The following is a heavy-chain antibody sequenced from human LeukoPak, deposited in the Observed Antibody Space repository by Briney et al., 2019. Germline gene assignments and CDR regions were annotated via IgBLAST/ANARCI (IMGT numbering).Heavy chain of an antibody. J-gene: IGHJ4*02. CDR1: GFTFSSYS. Sequence: KPGGSLRLSCAASGFTFSSYSMNWVRQAPGKGLEWVSSISSSSSYIHYADSVKGRFTISRDNAKNSLYLQMNSLRAEDTAVYYCARDSYRIAAAGFDYWGQGTLVTVSS. V-gene: IGHV3-21*01. CDR3: ARDSYRIAAAGFDY. D-gene: IGHD6-13*01. CDR2: ISSSSSYI.